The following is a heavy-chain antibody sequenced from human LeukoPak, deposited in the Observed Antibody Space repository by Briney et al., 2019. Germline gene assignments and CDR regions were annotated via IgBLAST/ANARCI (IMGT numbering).Heavy chain of an antibody. CDR3: ARDSKGYYGRSFDY. CDR2: ISSSSSYI. J-gene: IGHJ4*02. D-gene: IGHD1-26*01. CDR1: GFTFSSYS. V-gene: IGHV3-21*01. Sequence: GGSLRLSCAASGFTFSSYSMNWVRQAPGKGLEGVSSISSSSSYIYYADSVKGRFTISRDNAKNSPYLQMNSLRAEDTAVYYCARDSKGYYGRSFDYWGQGTLVTVSS.